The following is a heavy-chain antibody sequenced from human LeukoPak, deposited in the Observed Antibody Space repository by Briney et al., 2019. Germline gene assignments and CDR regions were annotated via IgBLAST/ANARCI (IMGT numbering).Heavy chain of an antibody. Sequence: GASVKVSCKVSGYTVTELSMHWVRQAPGKGLECMGGFDPEDGETVYAQKFQGRVTMTEDTSTDTAYMELSSLRSEDTAVYYCATEAPWTAMVNDYWGQGTLVTVSS. CDR1: GYTVTELS. D-gene: IGHD5-18*01. V-gene: IGHV1-24*01. CDR3: ATEAPWTAMVNDY. CDR2: FDPEDGET. J-gene: IGHJ4*02.